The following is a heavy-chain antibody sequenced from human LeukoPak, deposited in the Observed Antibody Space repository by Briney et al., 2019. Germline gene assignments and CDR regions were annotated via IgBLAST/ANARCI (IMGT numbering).Heavy chain of an antibody. CDR2: IIPIFGTA. J-gene: IGHJ4*02. CDR3: AAIVAPAASFDY. Sequence: GASMKVSCKASGYTFTGYYMHWVRQAPGQGLEWMGGIIPIFGTANYAQKFQGRVTITADKSTSTAYMELSSLRSEDTAVYYCAAIVAPAASFDYWGQGTLVTVSS. V-gene: IGHV1-69*06. CDR1: GYTFTGYY. D-gene: IGHD5-12*01.